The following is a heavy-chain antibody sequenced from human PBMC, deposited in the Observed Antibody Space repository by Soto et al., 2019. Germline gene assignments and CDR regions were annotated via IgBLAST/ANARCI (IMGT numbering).Heavy chain of an antibody. CDR2: IRSKAYGGTT. Sequence: GGSLRLSCTASGFTFGDYAMSWVRQAPGKGLEWVGFIRSKAYGGTTEYAASVKGRFTISRDDSKSIAYLQMNILKTEDTAVYYCTRDRLYLGYYYYYGMDVWGQGTTVTVSS. D-gene: IGHD2-8*01. CDR1: GFTFGDYA. V-gene: IGHV3-49*04. CDR3: TRDRLYLGYYYYYGMDV. J-gene: IGHJ6*02.